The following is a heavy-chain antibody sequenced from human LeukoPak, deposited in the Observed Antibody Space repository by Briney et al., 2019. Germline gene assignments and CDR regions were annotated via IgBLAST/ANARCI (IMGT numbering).Heavy chain of an antibody. Sequence: GGSLRLSCAASGFTFSSYSMNWVRQAPGKGLESVSSISSSISYIYYADSVKGRFTISRDNAKNSLYLQMNSLRAEDTAVYYCASTVDGYNSHSLDYWGQGTLVTVSS. V-gene: IGHV3-21*01. CDR3: ASTVDGYNSHSLDY. J-gene: IGHJ4*02. CDR1: GFTFSSYS. D-gene: IGHD5-24*01. CDR2: ISSSISYI.